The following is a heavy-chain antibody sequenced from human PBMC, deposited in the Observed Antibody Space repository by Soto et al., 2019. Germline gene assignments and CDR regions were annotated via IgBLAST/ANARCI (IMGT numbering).Heavy chain of an antibody. CDR1: GYSFTSYW. CDR2: IYPGDSDT. V-gene: IGHV5-51*01. CDR3: ARHLQGDSPILMLDY. Sequence: GESLKISCKGSGYSFTSYWIGWVRQMPGKGLEWMGIIYPGDSDTRYSPSFQGQVTISADKSISSAYLQWSSLKASDTAMYYCARHLQGDSPILMLDYWGRGTLVTVSS. D-gene: IGHD3-16*01. J-gene: IGHJ4*02.